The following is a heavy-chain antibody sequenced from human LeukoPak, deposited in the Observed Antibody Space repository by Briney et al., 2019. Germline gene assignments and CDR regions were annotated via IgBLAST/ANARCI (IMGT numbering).Heavy chain of an antibody. V-gene: IGHV6-1*01. J-gene: IGHJ4*02. Sequence: SQTLSLTCVISGDSVSSNNATWNWIRQSPSRGLEWLGRTYYRSQWYTDYAVSVKSRITINPDTSKIQFSLQLNSVTAADTAVYYCVRGSGGQQRLDYWGQGTLVTVSS. CDR2: TYYRSQWYT. D-gene: IGHD6-13*01. CDR3: VRGSGGQQRLDY. CDR1: GDSVSSNNAT.